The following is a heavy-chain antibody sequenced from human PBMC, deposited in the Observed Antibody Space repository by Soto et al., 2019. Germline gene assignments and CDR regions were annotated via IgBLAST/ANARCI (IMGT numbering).Heavy chain of an antibody. CDR1: GFTNSSYG. CDR2: ISYDGSNK. J-gene: IGHJ4*02. V-gene: IGHV3-30*18. Sequence: QVQLVESGGGVVQHGRSLRLSCAASGFTNSSYGMHWVRQAPGKGLECVAVISYDGSNKYYADSVKGRFTISRDNSKNTLYLQMNSLRAEDTAVYYCAKGGPMVRGPRGYFDYWGQGTLVTVSS. D-gene: IGHD3-10*01. CDR3: AKGGPMVRGPRGYFDY.